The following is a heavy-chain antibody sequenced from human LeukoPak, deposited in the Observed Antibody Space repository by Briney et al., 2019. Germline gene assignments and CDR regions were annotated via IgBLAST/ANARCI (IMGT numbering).Heavy chain of an antibody. CDR2: IYYNGNT. D-gene: IGHD3-22*01. Sequence: PSETLSLTCTVSGGSINNYYWSWIRQPPGKGLEWIGYIYYNGNTNYIPSLKSRVTMSVDTSKNQFSLKVSSVTAADTAVYYCARFEKFYDSSIHYLDYWGQGALVTVSS. CDR3: ARFEKFYDSSIHYLDY. CDR1: GGSINNYY. J-gene: IGHJ4*02. V-gene: IGHV4-59*12.